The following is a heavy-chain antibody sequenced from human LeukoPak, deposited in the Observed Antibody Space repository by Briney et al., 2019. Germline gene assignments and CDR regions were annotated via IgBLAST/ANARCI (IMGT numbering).Heavy chain of an antibody. CDR3: ARLPPYYYDSTEDY. CDR2: IYYSGST. V-gene: IGHV4-31*03. J-gene: IGHJ4*02. D-gene: IGHD3-22*01. Sequence: SQTLSLTCTVSGGSISSGGYYWSWIRQHPGKGLEWIGYIYYSGSTYYNPSLKSRVTISVDTSKNQFSLKLSSVTAADTAVYYCARLPPYYYDSTEDYGGQGTLVTVSS. CDR1: GGSISSGGYY.